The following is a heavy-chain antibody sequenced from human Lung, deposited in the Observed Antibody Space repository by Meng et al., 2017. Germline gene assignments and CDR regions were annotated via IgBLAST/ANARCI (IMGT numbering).Heavy chain of an antibody. Sequence: QVQLVESGGGVVQPGRSLRLSWAAYGFTFSSYGMHWVRQAPGKGLEWVAVISYDGSNKYYADSVKGRFTISRDNSKNTLYLQMNSLRAEDTAVYYCAKDLSKQQQLGELDYWGQGTL. D-gene: IGHD6-13*01. CDR2: ISYDGSNK. V-gene: IGHV3-30*18. J-gene: IGHJ4*02. CDR1: GFTFSSYG. CDR3: AKDLSKQQQLGELDY.